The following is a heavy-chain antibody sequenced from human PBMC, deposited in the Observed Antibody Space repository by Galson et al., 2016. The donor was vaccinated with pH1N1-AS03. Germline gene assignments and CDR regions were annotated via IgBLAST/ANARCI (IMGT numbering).Heavy chain of an antibody. D-gene: IGHD1-26*01. CDR3: ARDPRGPCSSATCATTYYFGMGV. CDR1: GYTFTSYY. J-gene: IGHJ6*02. Sequence: SVKVSCKASGYTFTSYYMHWVRQAPGQGLEWMGIINPSGGSTSYAQKFQGRVTMTRDTSTSTVYMELYGLKSDDTAVYYCARDPRGPCSSATCATTYYFGMGVWGQGTTVIVSS. CDR2: INPSGGST. V-gene: IGHV1-46*01.